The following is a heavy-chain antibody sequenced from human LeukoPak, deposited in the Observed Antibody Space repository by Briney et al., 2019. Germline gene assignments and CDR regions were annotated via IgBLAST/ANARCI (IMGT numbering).Heavy chain of an antibody. Sequence: SETLSLTCTVSGGSISSYYWSWIRQPAGKGLEWIGRIYTSGSTNYNPSLKSRVSISVDTSKNQFSLKLSSVTAADTAVFYCARDRDGYNLDAFDIWGQGTMVTVSS. D-gene: IGHD5-24*01. CDR2: IYTSGST. CDR1: GGSISSYY. J-gene: IGHJ3*02. V-gene: IGHV4-4*07. CDR3: ARDRDGYNLDAFDI.